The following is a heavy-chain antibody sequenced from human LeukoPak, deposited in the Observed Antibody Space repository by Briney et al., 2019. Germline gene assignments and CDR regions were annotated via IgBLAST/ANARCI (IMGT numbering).Heavy chain of an antibody. J-gene: IGHJ6*03. CDR1: GYTFTSCD. CDR3: ARTYYYGSSGGTYYYYYMDV. Sequence: GASVKVSCKASGYTFTSCDINWVRQAPGQGLEWMGGIIPIFGTANYAQKFQGRVTITADESTSTAYMELSSLRSEDTAVYYCARTYYYGSSGGTYYYYYMDVWGKGTTVTISS. CDR2: IIPIFGTA. V-gene: IGHV1-69*13. D-gene: IGHD3-22*01.